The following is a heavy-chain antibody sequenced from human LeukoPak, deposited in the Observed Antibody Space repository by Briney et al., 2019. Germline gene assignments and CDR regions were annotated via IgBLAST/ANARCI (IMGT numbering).Heavy chain of an antibody. V-gene: IGHV4-34*01. D-gene: IGHD2-2*01. CDR3: ARGRAYCSSTSCQSKYMDV. Sequence: SGTLSLTCAVYGGSFSGYYWSWIRQPPGKGLEWIGEINHSGSTNYNPSLKSRVTISVDTSKNQFSLKLSSVTAADTAVYYCARGRAYCSSTSCQSKYMDVWGKGTTVTVSS. CDR2: INHSGST. J-gene: IGHJ6*03. CDR1: GGSFSGYY.